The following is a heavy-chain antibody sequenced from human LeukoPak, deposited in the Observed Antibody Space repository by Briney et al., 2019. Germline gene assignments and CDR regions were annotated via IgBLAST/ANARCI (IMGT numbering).Heavy chain of an antibody. D-gene: IGHD2-2*01. CDR2: IKPDGSEK. Sequence: GGSLRLSCAASGFTFSSYWMSWVRQAPGKGLEWVANIKPDGSEKYYVGSVKGRFTISRDNAKNSLYLQMNSLRAEDTAVYYCAKEHCSSTSCYYNWFDPWGQGTLVTVSS. J-gene: IGHJ5*02. V-gene: IGHV3-7*03. CDR1: GFTFSSYW. CDR3: AKEHCSSTSCYYNWFDP.